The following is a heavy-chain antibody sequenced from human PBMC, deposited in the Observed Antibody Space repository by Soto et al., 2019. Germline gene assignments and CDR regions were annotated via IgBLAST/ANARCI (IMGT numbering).Heavy chain of an antibody. J-gene: IGHJ6*02. CDR3: VRSTDHHFSGMDV. CDR2: IGTVGDT. Sequence: VGSLRLSCAASGFTLSSYDMHWVRQITGEGLEWVSGIGTVGDTHYPDSVKGRFTISRENAKNSLYLQMNSLTAGDTAVYYCVRSTDHHFSGMDVWGQGTTVTVSS. CDR1: GFTLSSYD. V-gene: IGHV3-13*01. D-gene: IGHD2-2*01.